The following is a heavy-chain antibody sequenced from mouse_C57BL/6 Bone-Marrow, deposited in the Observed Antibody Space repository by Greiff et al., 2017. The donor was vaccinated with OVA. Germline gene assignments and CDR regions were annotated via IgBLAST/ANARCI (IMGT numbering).Heavy chain of an antibody. CDR1: GYTFTSYW. V-gene: IGHV1-53*01. Sequence: QVQLQQSGPELVKPGASVKLSCKASGYTFTSYWMHWVKQRPGQGLEWIGNINPSNGGTNYNEKFKSKATLTVDKSSSTAYMQLSSLTSEDSAVYYCARGKCGGGYYLDYWGQGTTLTVSS. CDR3: ARGKCGGGYYLDY. J-gene: IGHJ2*01. D-gene: IGHD1-3*01. CDR2: INPSNGGT.